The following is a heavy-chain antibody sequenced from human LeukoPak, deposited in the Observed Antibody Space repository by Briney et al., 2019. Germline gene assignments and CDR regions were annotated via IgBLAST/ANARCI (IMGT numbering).Heavy chain of an antibody. Sequence: GGSLRLSCEASGFSFGNYWMSWVRQAPGRGLEWVSGINWNGGSTGYADSVKGRFTISRDNARNSLYLQMNSLRAEDTAVYYCARDPYSGTYGDTYYYYMDVWGKGTTVTISS. CDR2: INWNGGST. D-gene: IGHD1-26*01. CDR1: GFSFGNYW. CDR3: ARDPYSGTYGDTYYYYMDV. J-gene: IGHJ6*03. V-gene: IGHV3-20*04.